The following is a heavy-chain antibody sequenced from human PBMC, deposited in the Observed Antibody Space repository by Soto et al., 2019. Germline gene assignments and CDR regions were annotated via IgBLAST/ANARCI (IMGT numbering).Heavy chain of an antibody. CDR2: ISYDGSNK. Sequence: QPGGSLRLSCAASGFTFSSYAMHWVRQAPGKGLEWVAVISYDGSNKYYADSVKGRFTISRDNSKNTLYLQMNSLRAEDTAVYYCARASRGLLVGGYSVYYYYYGMDVWGQGTTVTVSS. CDR3: ARASRGLLVGGYSVYYYYYGMDV. CDR1: GFTFSSYA. J-gene: IGHJ6*02. D-gene: IGHD3-22*01. V-gene: IGHV3-30-3*01.